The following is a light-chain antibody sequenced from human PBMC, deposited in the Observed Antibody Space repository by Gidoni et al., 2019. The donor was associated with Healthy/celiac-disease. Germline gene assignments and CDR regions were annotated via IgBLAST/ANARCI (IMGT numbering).Light chain of an antibody. CDR3: QQRSNWLLT. CDR1: QSVSSY. CDR2: DAS. J-gene: IGKJ4*01. Sequence: EIVLTQSPATLSLSPGERATLSCRASQSVSSYLAWYQQKPGQAPRLRIYDASNRATGIPARFSGSGSGTDFTLTISSLEPEDFAVYYCQQRSNWLLTFXGXTKVEIK. V-gene: IGKV3-11*01.